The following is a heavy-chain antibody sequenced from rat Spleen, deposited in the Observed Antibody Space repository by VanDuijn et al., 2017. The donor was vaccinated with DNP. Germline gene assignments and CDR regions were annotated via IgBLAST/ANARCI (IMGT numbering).Heavy chain of an antibody. V-gene: IGHV5-7*01. CDR2: IRYDGGST. CDR1: GFTFSDYY. D-gene: IGHD2-1*01. J-gene: IGHJ4*01. Sequence: EVRLVESGGDLVQPGRSLKLSCAASGFTFSDYYMAWVRQAPTKGLEWVAYIRYDGGSTYYRDSVKGRFTISRDNAKRTLYLQMDSLRSEDTATYFCARHTYDYAMDAWGQGTSVTVSS. CDR3: ARHTYDYAMDA.